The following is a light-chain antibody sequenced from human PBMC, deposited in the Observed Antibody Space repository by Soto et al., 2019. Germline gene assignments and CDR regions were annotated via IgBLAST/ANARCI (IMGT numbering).Light chain of an antibody. J-gene: IGKJ1*01. CDR2: DVS. V-gene: IGKV1-5*01. CDR3: QQYNSYPWT. CDR1: QSISGW. Sequence: DIQMTQSPSPLSASVGDRVTITCRASQSISGWLAWCQQKPGKAPKLLIYDVSSLESGVPSRFSGSGSGTEFTLAISSLQPDDVATYYCQQYNSYPWTFGQGTKVDIK.